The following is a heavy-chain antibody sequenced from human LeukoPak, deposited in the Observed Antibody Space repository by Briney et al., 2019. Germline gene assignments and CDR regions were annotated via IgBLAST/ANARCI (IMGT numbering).Heavy chain of an antibody. Sequence: ASVKVSCKASGYTFTSYGISWVRQAPGQGLEWMGWIGAYNGNTNYAQKLQGRVTMTTDTSTSTAYMELRSLRSDDTAVYYCAKDWAGGVSRYWGQGTLVTVSS. D-gene: IGHD3-16*01. CDR1: GYTFTSYG. J-gene: IGHJ4*02. V-gene: IGHV1-18*01. CDR3: AKDWAGGVSRY. CDR2: IGAYNGNT.